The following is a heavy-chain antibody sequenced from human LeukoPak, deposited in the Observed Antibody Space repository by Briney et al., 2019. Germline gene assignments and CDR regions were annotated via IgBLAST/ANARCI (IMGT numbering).Heavy chain of an antibody. CDR3: ARGGGYLGHCDY. D-gene: IGHD1-26*01. CDR2: IYYSGST. J-gene: IGHJ4*02. CDR1: GGSISSYY. V-gene: IGHV4-59*01. Sequence: SSETLSLTCTVSGGSISSYYWSWIRQPPGKGLEWIGYIYYSGSTNYNPSLKSRVTISVDTSKNKFSLKLSSVTAADTAVYYCARGGGYLGHCDYWGQGSLVTVSS.